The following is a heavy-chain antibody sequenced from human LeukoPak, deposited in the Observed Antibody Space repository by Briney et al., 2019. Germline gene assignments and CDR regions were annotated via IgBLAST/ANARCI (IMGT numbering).Heavy chain of an antibody. V-gene: IGHV3-7*01. CDR1: GFTFSSYW. Sequence: PGGSLRLYCAASGFTFSSYWMSWVRQAPGKGLEWVANIKQDGSEKYYVDSVKGRFTISRDNAKNSLYLQMNSLRAEDTAVYYCARLRGGYYMDVWGKGTTVTVSS. CDR3: ARLRGGYYMDV. J-gene: IGHJ6*03. D-gene: IGHD3-16*01. CDR2: IKQDGSEK.